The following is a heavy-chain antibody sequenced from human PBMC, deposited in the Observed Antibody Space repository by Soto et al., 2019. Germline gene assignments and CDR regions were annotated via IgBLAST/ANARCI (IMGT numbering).Heavy chain of an antibody. V-gene: IGHV3-7*04. D-gene: IGHD2-21*02. CDR3: ARAICGGDCYPYYYYYYGMDV. J-gene: IGHJ6*02. CDR2: IKQDGSEK. Sequence: GKGLEWVANIKQDGSEKYYVDSVKGRFTISRDNAKNSLYLQMNSLRAEDTAVYYCARAICGGDCYPYYYYYYGMDVWGQGTTVTVSS.